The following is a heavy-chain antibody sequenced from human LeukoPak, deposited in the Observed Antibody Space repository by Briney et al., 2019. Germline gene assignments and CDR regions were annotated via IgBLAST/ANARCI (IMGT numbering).Heavy chain of an antibody. CDR3: AKEWTPQVSTLYDL. D-gene: IGHD6-13*01. Sequence: GMSLRLSCAASGVTLSPYGMHWVRQAPGKGLEWVAVISYEGGTQHYADSVKGRFIISRDNPRNTLYLQMNILRTEDTSVYYCAKEWTPQVSTLYDLWGQGTQVIVS. CDR2: ISYEGGTQ. J-gene: IGHJ5*02. CDR1: GVTLSPYG. V-gene: IGHV3-30*18.